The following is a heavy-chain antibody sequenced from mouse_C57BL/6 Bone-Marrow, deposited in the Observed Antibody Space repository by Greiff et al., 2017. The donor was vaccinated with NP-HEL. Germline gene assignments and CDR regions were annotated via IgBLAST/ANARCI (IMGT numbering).Heavy chain of an antibody. CDR3: ARHWAGSGYYFDY. CDR1: GFTFSDYY. V-gene: IGHV5-12*01. CDR2: ISNGGGST. Sequence: EVMLVESGGGLVQPGGSLKLSCAASGFTFSDYYMYWVRQTPEKRLEWVAYISNGGGSTYYPDTVQGRFTISRDNANNTLYLQMSRLKSEDTAMYYCARHWAGSGYYFDYWGQGTTRTVSS. D-gene: IGHD3-3*01. J-gene: IGHJ2*01.